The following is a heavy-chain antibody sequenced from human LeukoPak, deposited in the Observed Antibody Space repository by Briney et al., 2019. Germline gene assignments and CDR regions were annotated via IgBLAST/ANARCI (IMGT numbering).Heavy chain of an antibody. CDR2: IYTSGST. V-gene: IGHV4-38-2*02. D-gene: IGHD3-22*01. Sequence: SETLSLTCTVSGYSITSGYYWGWIRQPPGKGLEWIGRIYTSGSTNYNPSLKSRVTMSVDTSKNQFSLKLSSVTAADTAVYYCARRDYYDSSGYFFDYWGQGTLVTVSS. CDR3: ARRDYYDSSGYFFDY. J-gene: IGHJ4*02. CDR1: GYSITSGYY.